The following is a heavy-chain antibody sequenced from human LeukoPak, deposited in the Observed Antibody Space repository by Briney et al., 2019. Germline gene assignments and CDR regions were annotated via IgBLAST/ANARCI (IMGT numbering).Heavy chain of an antibody. Sequence: GGSLRLSCAAPGFTFSSYAMSWVRQAPGKGLEWVSAISGSGGSTYYADSVKGRFTISRDNSKNTLYLQMNSLRAEDTAVYYCAKVLSDSSGYGGYYFDYWGQGTLVTVSS. J-gene: IGHJ4*02. CDR3: AKVLSDSSGYGGYYFDY. V-gene: IGHV3-23*01. CDR2: ISGSGGST. CDR1: GFTFSSYA. D-gene: IGHD3-22*01.